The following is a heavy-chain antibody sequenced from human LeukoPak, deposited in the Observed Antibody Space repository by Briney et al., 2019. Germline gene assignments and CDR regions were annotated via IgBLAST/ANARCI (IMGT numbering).Heavy chain of an antibody. CDR1: GFSFSIYW. J-gene: IGHJ5*01. Sequence: PGGSLRLSCAASGFSFSIYWMHWVRHAPGKGLVWVSRFTNDGSNTIYADAVKGRFTISRDNAKNTLYLQMNSLRVEDTAVYSCARGWYGPDSCGQGTLVTVSS. CDR2: FTNDGSNT. D-gene: IGHD2-15*01. V-gene: IGHV3-74*01. CDR3: ARGWYGPDS.